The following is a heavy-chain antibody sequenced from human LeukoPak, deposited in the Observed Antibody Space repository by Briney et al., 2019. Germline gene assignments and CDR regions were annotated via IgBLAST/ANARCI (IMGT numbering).Heavy chain of an antibody. V-gene: IGHV3-48*04. J-gene: IGHJ4*02. Sequence: GGSLRLSCAASGFTFSSYSMNWVRQAPGKGLEWVSYISSSSSTIYYADSVKGRFTISRDNAKNSLYLQLSSLTVDDTAVYYCSKGAGYEQESRLEYWGQGALVTVSS. CDR3: SKGAGYEQESRLEY. CDR2: ISSSSSTI. D-gene: IGHD1-1*01. CDR1: GFTFSSYS.